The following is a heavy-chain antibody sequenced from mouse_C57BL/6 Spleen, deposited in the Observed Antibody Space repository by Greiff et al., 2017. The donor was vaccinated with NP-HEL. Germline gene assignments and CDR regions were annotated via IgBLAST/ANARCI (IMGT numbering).Heavy chain of an antibody. D-gene: IGHD4-1*01. J-gene: IGHJ4*01. CDR1: GFTFSSYA. Sequence: EVMLVESGGGLVKPGGSLKLSCAASGFTFSSYAMSWVRQTPEKRLEWVATISDGGSYTYYPDNVKGRFTISRDNAKNNLYLQMSHLKSEDTAMYYWARDGTGTDAMDYWGQGTSVTVSS. V-gene: IGHV5-4*01. CDR2: ISDGGSYT. CDR3: ARDGTGTDAMDY.